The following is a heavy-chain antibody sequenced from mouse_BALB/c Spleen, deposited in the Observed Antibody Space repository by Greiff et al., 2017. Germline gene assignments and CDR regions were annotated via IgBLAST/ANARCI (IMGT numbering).Heavy chain of an antibody. D-gene: IGHD1-1*01. J-gene: IGHJ4*01. V-gene: IGHV5-6-4*01. CDR2: ISSGGSYT. CDR1: GFTFSSYT. CDR3: TREEGGFMMDY. Sequence: EVHLVESGGGLVKPGGSLKLSCAASGFTFSSYTMSWVRQTPEKRLEWVATISSGGSYTYYPDSVKGLFTISRDNAKNTLYLQMSSLKSEDTAMYYCTREEGGFMMDYWGQGTSVTVSS.